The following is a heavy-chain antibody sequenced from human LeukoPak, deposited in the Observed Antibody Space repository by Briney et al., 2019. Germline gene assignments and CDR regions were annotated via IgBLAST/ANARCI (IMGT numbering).Heavy chain of an antibody. Sequence: GGSLRLSCAASGFTFSSYWMHWVRQTPGKGLVWVSRINSDGSSTSYADSVKGRFTISRDNAKNTLYLQMNSLSAEDTAVYYCASPWDIAVADTWRFDYWGQGTLVTVSS. D-gene: IGHD6-19*01. J-gene: IGHJ4*02. CDR1: GFTFSSYW. CDR2: INSDGSST. V-gene: IGHV3-74*01. CDR3: ASPWDIAVADTWRFDY.